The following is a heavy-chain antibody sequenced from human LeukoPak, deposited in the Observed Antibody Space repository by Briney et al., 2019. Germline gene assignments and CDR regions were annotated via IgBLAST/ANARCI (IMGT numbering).Heavy chain of an antibody. D-gene: IGHD2-8*01. J-gene: IGHJ6*03. V-gene: IGHV4-59*01. Sequence: NTSETLSLTCTVSGGSISSYYWSWIRQPPGKGPEWIGYIYYSGSTNYNPSLKSRVTTSVDTSKNQSSLKLSSVTAADTAVYYCARDNFRNGYYMDVWGKGTTVTVSS. CDR2: IYYSGST. CDR3: ARDNFRNGYYMDV. CDR1: GGSISSYY.